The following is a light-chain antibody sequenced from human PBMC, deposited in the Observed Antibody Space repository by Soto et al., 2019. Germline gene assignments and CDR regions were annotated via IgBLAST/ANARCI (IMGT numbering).Light chain of an antibody. J-gene: IGKJ1*01. CDR1: QSVSSNY. Sequence: EIVLTQSPGTLSLSPGDRATLFCRASQSVSSNYLAWYQQKPGQAPRLLIFGTSSRATGIPDRFSGSGSETDFTLTISRLEPEDFAVYYCQQDGSSPRTFGQGTKVEIK. CDR2: GTS. CDR3: QQDGSSPRT. V-gene: IGKV3-20*01.